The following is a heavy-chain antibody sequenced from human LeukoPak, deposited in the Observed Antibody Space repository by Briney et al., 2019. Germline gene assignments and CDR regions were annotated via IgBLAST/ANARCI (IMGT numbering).Heavy chain of an antibody. Sequence: PGGSLRLSCAASGFTFSSYGMHWVRQAPGKGLEWVAVIWYDGSNKYYADSVKGRFTISRDNSKNTLYLQMNSLRAEDTAVYYCARAGAGSSCFDSWGQGDLVTVSS. V-gene: IGHV3-33*01. D-gene: IGHD6-13*01. CDR2: IWYDGSNK. CDR3: ARAGAGSSCFDS. J-gene: IGHJ4*02. CDR1: GFTFSSYG.